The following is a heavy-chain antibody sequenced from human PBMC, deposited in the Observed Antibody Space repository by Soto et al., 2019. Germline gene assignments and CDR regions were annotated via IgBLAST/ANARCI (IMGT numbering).Heavy chain of an antibody. CDR3: ARGWSVDYGDYAGPMDV. D-gene: IGHD4-17*01. V-gene: IGHV1-2*04. CDR1: GYTFTGYY. J-gene: IGHJ6*04. CDR2: IRPNSDGT. Sequence: ASVKVSCKASGYTFTGYYIHWVRQAPGQGLEWMGWIRPNSDGTNYAQKFQGWVTMTRDTSISTAYMELSRLRSDDTAVYYCARGWSVDYGDYAGPMDVWGKGTTVTVSS.